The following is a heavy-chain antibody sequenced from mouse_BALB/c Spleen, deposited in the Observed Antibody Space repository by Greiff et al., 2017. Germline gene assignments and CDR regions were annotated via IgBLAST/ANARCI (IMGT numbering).Heavy chain of an antibody. CDR1: GFNIKDTY. J-gene: IGHJ4*01. D-gene: IGHD4-1*01. CDR3: ARTGTDYAMDY. V-gene: IGHV14-3*02. CDR2: IDPANGNT. Sequence: EVQGLESGAELVKPGASVKLSCTASGFNIKDTYMHWVKQRPEQGLEWIGRIDPANGNTKYDPKFQGKATITADTSSNTAYLQLSSLTSEDTAVYYCARTGTDYAMDYWGQGTSVTVSS.